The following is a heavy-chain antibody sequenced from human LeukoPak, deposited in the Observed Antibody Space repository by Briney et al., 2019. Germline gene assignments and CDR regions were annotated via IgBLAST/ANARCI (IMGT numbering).Heavy chain of an antibody. Sequence: GGSLRRSCAASGFTVSINYMSWVRQAPGNGRKWGSVNSGGATYYADSVKGRVTISRDTSKNTLYLQMNSLRAAETAVYYCVRGPGSSWYQADYWGQGPLVTVSS. CDR3: VRGPGSSWYQADY. CDR1: GFTVSINY. D-gene: IGHD6-13*01. V-gene: IGHV3-53*01. J-gene: IGHJ4*02. CDR2: NSGGAT.